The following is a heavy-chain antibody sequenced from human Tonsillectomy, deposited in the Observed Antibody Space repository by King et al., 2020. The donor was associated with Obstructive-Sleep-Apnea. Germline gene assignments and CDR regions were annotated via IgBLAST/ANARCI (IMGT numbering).Heavy chain of an antibody. D-gene: IGHD3-10*01. CDR1: GFTFSTYG. V-gene: IGHV3-30*02. J-gene: IGHJ4*02. CDR2: IRFDGSSK. CDR3: AKDLRQFPPHKGDYSGSYFDY. Sequence: VQLVESGGGVVQPGGSLRLSCAASGFTFSTYGMHWVRQAPVKGLEWVAFIRFDGSSKYYADSVKGRFTISRDNSKNTLYLQMNSLRAEDTAVYYCAKDLRQFPPHKGDYSGSYFDYWGQGTLVTVSS.